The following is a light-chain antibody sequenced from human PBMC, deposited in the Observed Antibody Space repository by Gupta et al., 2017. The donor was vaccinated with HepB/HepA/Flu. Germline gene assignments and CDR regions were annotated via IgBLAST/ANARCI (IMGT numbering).Light chain of an antibody. CDR1: SSDVGNYNY. CDR3: CSYAGRYTYV. Sequence: QSALTQPRPVSGSPGPSVTIPCTGTSSDVGNYNYVSWYQQHPGKAPKLIIYDVIKRPSGVPDRFSGSKSGNTASLTISERQDEEEADYHCCSYAGRYTYVFGNGTKVTVL. V-gene: IGLV2-11*01. CDR2: DVI. J-gene: IGLJ1*01.